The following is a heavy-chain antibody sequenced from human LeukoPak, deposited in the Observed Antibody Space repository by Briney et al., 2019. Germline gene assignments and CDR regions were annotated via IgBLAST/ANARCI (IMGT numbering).Heavy chain of an antibody. CDR3: ARRSRLGYCSGGSCYSLRY. V-gene: IGHV1-69*05. D-gene: IGHD2-15*01. J-gene: IGHJ4*02. CDR1: GGTFSSYA. CDR2: IIPIFGTA. Sequence: SVKVSCKASGGTFSSYAISWVRQAPGQGLEWMGGIIPIFGTANYAQKFQGRVTITRNTSISTAYMELSSLRSEDTAVYYCARRSRLGYCSGGSCYSLRYWGQGTLVTVSS.